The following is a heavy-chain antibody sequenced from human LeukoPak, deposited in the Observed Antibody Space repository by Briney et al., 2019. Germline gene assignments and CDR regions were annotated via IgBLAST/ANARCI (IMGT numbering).Heavy chain of an antibody. CDR2: INPNSGGT. Sequence: ASVKVSCKASGYTFTGYYMHWVRQAPGQGLEWMGWINPNSGGTNYAQKFQGRVTMTGDPSISTAYMELTSLTSDDTAVYFCARGYCSTLSCYWGYWGQGTLVTVSS. D-gene: IGHD2-2*01. CDR1: GYTFTGYY. V-gene: IGHV1-2*02. J-gene: IGHJ4*02. CDR3: ARGYCSTLSCYWGY.